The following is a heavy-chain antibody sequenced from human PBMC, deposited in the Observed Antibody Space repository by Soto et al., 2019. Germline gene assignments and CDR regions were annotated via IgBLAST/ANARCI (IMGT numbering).Heavy chain of an antibody. D-gene: IGHD6-13*01. J-gene: IGHJ6*03. V-gene: IGHV1-8*01. CDR1: GYTFTSYD. CDR3: ARGGQQLVRVHYYYYMDV. Sequence: ASVKVSCKASGYTFTSYDINWVRRATGQGLEWMGWMNPNSGNTGYAQKFQGRVTMTRNTSISTAYMELSSLRSEDTAVYYCARGGQQLVRVHYYYYMDVWGKGTTVTVSS. CDR2: MNPNSGNT.